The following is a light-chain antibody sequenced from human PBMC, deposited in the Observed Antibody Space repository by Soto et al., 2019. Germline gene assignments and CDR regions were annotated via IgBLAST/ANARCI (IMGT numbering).Light chain of an antibody. Sequence: IVLTQSPGTLSLSPGERATLSCRASQSVSSTYLAWYQHKPGQPPRLLIYGASSRAAGIPDRFSGSGSGTDFTLTISKLEPEDFAVYYCQHYGDSSWTFGQGTKVDIK. CDR3: QHYGDSSWT. V-gene: IGKV3-20*01. J-gene: IGKJ1*01. CDR1: QSVSSTY. CDR2: GAS.